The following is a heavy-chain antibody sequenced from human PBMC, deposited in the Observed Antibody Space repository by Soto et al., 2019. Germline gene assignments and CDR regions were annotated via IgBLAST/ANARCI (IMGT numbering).Heavy chain of an antibody. J-gene: IGHJ4*01. Sequence: ASVKVSCKASGYTFTGSYIHWVRQAPGQGLEWVGWLNADSGGRNFAQKFQGRVTMARDTSTSTAYMELSGLRSDDTPLYCCARFRRDIHTIDYWGQGTLVTVSS. CDR1: GYTFTGSY. CDR3: ARFRRDIHTIDY. V-gene: IGHV1-2*02. D-gene: IGHD5-18*01. CDR2: LNADSGGR.